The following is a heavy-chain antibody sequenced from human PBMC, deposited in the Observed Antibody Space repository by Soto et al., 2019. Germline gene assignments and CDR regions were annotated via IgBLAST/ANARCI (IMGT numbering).Heavy chain of an antibody. Sequence: SVKVSCKASGGTFSSYAISWVRQAPGQGLEWMGGIIPIFGTANYAQKFQGRVTITADESTSTAYMELSSLRSEDTAVYYCASPYGSGSYLYYFDYWGQGTLVTVSS. CDR3: ASPYGSGSYLYYFDY. CDR1: GGTFSSYA. D-gene: IGHD3-10*01. CDR2: IIPIFGTA. J-gene: IGHJ4*02. V-gene: IGHV1-69*13.